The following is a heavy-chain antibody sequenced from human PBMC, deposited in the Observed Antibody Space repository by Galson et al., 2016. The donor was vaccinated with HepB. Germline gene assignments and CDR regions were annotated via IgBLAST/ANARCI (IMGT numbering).Heavy chain of an antibody. V-gene: IGHV5-51*01. J-gene: IGHJ4*02. D-gene: IGHD3-3*01. CDR3: ARDLTPIL. CDR1: GYTISTYW. CDR2: IYPSDSDT. Sequence: QSGAEVKKPGESLKISCKASGYTISTYWIGWGRQMPGKGLEWMGVIYPSDSDTRYSPSFQGQVTITADKSISTAYLQWNSLKASDPAIYYCARDLTPILWGQGTLVTVSS.